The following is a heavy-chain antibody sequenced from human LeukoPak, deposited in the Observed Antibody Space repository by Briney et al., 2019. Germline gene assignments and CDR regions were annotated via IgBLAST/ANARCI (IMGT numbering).Heavy chain of an antibody. CDR1: GGSISSGDYY. CDR2: IYYSGSA. V-gene: IGHV4-30-4*08. D-gene: IGHD5-18*01. Sequence: SQTLSLTCTVSGGSISSGDYYWSWIRQPPGKGLEWIGCIYYSGSAYYNPSLKSRVTISVDTPKNQFSLKLSSVTAADTAVYYCARDLAGQRGYDWFDPWGQGTLVTVSS. CDR3: ARDLAGQRGYDWFDP. J-gene: IGHJ5*02.